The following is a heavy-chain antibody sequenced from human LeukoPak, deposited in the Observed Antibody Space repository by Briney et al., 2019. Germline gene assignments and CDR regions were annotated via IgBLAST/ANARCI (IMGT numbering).Heavy chain of an antibody. V-gene: IGHV1-46*01. J-gene: IGHJ4*02. CDR2: INPSGGST. CDR1: GYTFTSYG. Sequence: ASVKVSCKASGYTFTSYGITWVRQAPGQGLEWMGIINPSGGSTSYAQKFQGRVTMTRDMSTSTVYMELSSLRSEDTAVYYCARGEGQQLVLDYWGREPWSPSPQ. CDR3: ARGEGQQLVLDY. D-gene: IGHD6-6*01.